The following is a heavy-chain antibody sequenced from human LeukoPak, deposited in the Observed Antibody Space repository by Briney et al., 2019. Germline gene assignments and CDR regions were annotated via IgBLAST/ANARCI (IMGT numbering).Heavy chain of an antibody. J-gene: IGHJ4*02. CDR3: GKGRGTTVTAAANY. Sequence: GGSLRLSCAASGSTFSNYSMSWVRQAPGKGLEWVSTISGTGGTTYYADSVKGRFTISRDNSKNTLFLQFNSLRADDTAVYYCGKGRGTTVTAAANYWGQGTLVTVSS. V-gene: IGHV3-23*01. CDR2: ISGTGGTT. CDR1: GSTFSNYS. D-gene: IGHD4-17*01.